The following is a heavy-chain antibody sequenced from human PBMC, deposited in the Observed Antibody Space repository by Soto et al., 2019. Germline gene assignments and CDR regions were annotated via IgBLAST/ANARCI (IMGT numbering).Heavy chain of an antibody. V-gene: IGHV4-34*01. CDR2: INHSGST. D-gene: IGHD1-26*01. CDR1: GGSFSGYS. CDR3: ARGLFSENSYSGGWYYFDY. J-gene: IGHJ4*02. Sequence: QVQLQQWGAGLLKPSETLSLTCAVYGGSFSGYSWTWIRQSPGKGLEWIGQINHSGSTTYNPSLTDRVTISLPPSKNQFSRELRSVTAADTAVYYCARGLFSENSYSGGWYYFDYWGQGTLVTVSS.